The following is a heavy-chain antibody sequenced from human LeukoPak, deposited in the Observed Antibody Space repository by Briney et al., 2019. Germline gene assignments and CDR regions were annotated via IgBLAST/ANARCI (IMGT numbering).Heavy chain of an antibody. CDR2: IYYSGST. D-gene: IGHD2-15*01. CDR1: GGSISSGGYY. V-gene: IGHV4-31*03. CDR3: ASADLVEEGSWAFDY. J-gene: IGHJ4*02. Sequence: SETLSLTCTASGGSISSGGYYWSWIRQPPGKGLEWIGYIYYSGSTYYNPSLKSRVTISVDTSKNQFSLKLSSVTAADTAVYYCASADLVEEGSWAFDYWGRQSWSPSP.